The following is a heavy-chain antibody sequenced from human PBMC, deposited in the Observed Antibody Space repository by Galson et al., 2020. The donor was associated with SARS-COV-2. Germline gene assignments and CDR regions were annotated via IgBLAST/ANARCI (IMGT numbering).Heavy chain of an antibody. CDR1: GFTFSNYG. CDR2: IWFDGSSE. CDR3: ARDKLVRNYDYGVDV. V-gene: IGHV3-33*01. J-gene: IGHJ6*02. Sequence: AGSLRLSCAASGFTFSNYGMHWVRQAPGKGLEWVAVIWFDGSSEYYTDSVKGRFTISRDNSKNTLFLLMNSLRAEDTGVYYCARDKLVRNYDYGVDVWGQGTTVTVS. D-gene: IGHD6-13*01.